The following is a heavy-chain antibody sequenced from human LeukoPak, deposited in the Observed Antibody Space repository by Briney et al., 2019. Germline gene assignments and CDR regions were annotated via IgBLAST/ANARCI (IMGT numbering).Heavy chain of an antibody. Sequence: SETLSLTCTVSGDAINSGSYYWSWIRQPAGEGLEWIGRIYSSGRTNYNPSLKSRVTISIDTSKNQFSLRLSSVTAADTAVYYCARDLGGRYSSENWFDPWGQGTLVTVSS. CDR1: GDAINSGSYY. CDR3: ARDLGGRYSSENWFDP. D-gene: IGHD1-26*01. V-gene: IGHV4-61*02. J-gene: IGHJ5*02. CDR2: IYSSGRT.